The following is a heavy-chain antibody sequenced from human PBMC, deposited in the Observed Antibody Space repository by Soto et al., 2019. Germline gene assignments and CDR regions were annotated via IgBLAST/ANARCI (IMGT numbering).Heavy chain of an antibody. CDR3: ARSIRGPRRFNGMDV. D-gene: IGHD1-20*01. V-gene: IGHV2-70*13. CDR2: IERDDDDK. CDR1: GFSLTSPGMG. J-gene: IGHJ6*02. Sequence: SGPTLVNPTEPLTLTCTFSGFSLTSPGMGVSWIRQPPGKALEWLALIERDDDDKYYSTSLKTRLTISKDTRKNQVVLTMANMDPADTGTYYCARSIRGPRRFNGMDVWGQGTTVTVSS.